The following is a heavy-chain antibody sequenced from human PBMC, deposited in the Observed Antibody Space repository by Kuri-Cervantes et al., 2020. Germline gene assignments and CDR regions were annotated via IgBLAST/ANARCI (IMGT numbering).Heavy chain of an antibody. Sequence: GESLKISCAASGFTFSSYSMNWVRQAPGKGLEWVSYISSSSYIYYADSVKGRFTISRDNAKNSLYLQMNSLRAEDTAVYYCARVLLRSYWYFDLWGRGTLVTVSS. V-gene: IGHV3-21*05. CDR3: ARVLLRSYWYFDL. D-gene: IGHD3-10*01. CDR2: ISSSSYI. CDR1: GFTFSSYS. J-gene: IGHJ2*01.